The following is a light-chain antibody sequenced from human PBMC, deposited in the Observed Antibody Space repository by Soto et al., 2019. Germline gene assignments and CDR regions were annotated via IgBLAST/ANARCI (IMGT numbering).Light chain of an antibody. CDR1: QSVSSY. V-gene: IGKV3-20*01. CDR3: QQYGSSLPGT. Sequence: EIVLTQSPATLSLSPGERATLSCRASQSVSSYLAWYQQKPGQAPRLLIYGTSSRATGVPDRFSGSGSGTDLTLTISRLEPEDFAVYYCQQYGSSLPGTFGQGTRLEIK. CDR2: GTS. J-gene: IGKJ5*01.